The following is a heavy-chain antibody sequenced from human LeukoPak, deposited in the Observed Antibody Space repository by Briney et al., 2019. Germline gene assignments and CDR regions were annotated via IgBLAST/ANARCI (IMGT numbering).Heavy chain of an antibody. D-gene: IGHD3-3*01. CDR3: AKGFSY. CDR1: GFTFSSYG. V-gene: IGHV3-30*02. Sequence: GGSLRLSCTASGFTFSSYGMHWVRQAPGKGLEWVAFIRNDGSPKYYSDSVKGRFAISRDNSKNTLYLQMNSLRAEDTAVYYCAKGFSYWGQGTLVTVSS. J-gene: IGHJ4*02. CDR2: IRNDGSPK.